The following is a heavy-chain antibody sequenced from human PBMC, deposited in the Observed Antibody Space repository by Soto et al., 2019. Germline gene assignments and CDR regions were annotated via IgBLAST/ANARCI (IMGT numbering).Heavy chain of an antibody. Sequence: EVQLLESGGGLAQAGGSLRLSCAASGFNFRIYAMNWVRQAPGKGLEWVSVMIGDGTSWDYADSVRGRFTISRDNSKNPLYLQMNSLRAEDTAVYYCAKDLRPDGRYGLDYWGQGTLVTVSS. CDR3: AKDLRPDGRYGLDY. CDR2: MIGDGTSW. V-gene: IGHV3-23*01. CDR1: GFNFRIYA. D-gene: IGHD1-26*01. J-gene: IGHJ4*02.